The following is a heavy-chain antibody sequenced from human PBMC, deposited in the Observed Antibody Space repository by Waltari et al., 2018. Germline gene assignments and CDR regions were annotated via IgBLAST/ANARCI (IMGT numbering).Heavy chain of an antibody. J-gene: IGHJ3*02. Sequence: QVQLVQSGAEVKKPGSSVKVSCTASGGTFSSYAISWVRQAPGQGLEWMGGIIPIVGKATYAQKFQGRVTSTADESTSTAYMELSSLRSEDTAVYYCARDPRFWSGYSFDIWGQGTMVTVSS. CDR1: GGTFSSYA. CDR3: ARDPRFWSGYSFDI. V-gene: IGHV1-69*01. CDR2: IIPIVGKA. D-gene: IGHD3-3*01.